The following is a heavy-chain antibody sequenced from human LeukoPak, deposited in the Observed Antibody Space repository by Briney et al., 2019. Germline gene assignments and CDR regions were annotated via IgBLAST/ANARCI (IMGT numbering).Heavy chain of an antibody. D-gene: IGHD5-24*01. Sequence: PGGSLRLSCAASGFTFSSYAMSWVRQAPGKGLEWVSAISVSGGSTYYADSVKGRFTISRDNSRTPLYLQMNSLRAEDTAVYYCAKVGWLGGPFDYWGQGTLDTVSS. CDR2: ISVSGGST. J-gene: IGHJ4*02. CDR1: GFTFSSYA. V-gene: IGHV3-23*01. CDR3: AKVGWLGGPFDY.